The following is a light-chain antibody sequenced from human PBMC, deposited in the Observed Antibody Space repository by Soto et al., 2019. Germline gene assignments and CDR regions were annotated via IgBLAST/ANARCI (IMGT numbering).Light chain of an antibody. V-gene: IGKV1-33*01. J-gene: IGKJ4*01. CDR1: QDIKND. CDR3: QQYDSLAQCT. Sequence: DIQMTQSPSSLSASVGDRVTITCQASQDIKNDLNWYQQKPGKAPKLLNYGASNLETGVPSRFSGGGSGTHFTFTISRLQPEDFATYYCQQYDSLAQCTFGGGTTVEIE. CDR2: GAS.